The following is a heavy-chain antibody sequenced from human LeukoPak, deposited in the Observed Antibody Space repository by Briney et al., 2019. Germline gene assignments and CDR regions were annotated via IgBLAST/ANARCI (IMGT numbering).Heavy chain of an antibody. CDR3: ASFYNPNHALDI. V-gene: IGHV1-46*01. Sequence: GASVKVSCKASGYHFTSQYVHWVRQAPGQGLEWMGIINPTGGSTRNAQKFQGRFSMTGDTSTSTVYMELSRLRSEDTAVYYCASFYNPNHALDIWGQGTLVTVSS. CDR2: INPTGGST. CDR1: GYHFTSQY. J-gene: IGHJ3*02. D-gene: IGHD1-1*01.